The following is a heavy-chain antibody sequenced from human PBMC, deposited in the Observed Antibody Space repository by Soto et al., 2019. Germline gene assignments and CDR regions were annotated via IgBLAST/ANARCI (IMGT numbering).Heavy chain of an antibody. D-gene: IGHD3-10*01. Sequence: PGGSLRLSCAASGFTFSSYGMHCVRQAPCKGLEWVSAIRASGDCTYYADSVKGRFTISRDNSKNTLYLQMNSLRVEDTAKYYCASASLTTIRGEPPAYCGQGTLVTVSS. CDR1: GFTFSSYG. CDR3: ASASLTTIRGEPPAY. J-gene: IGHJ4*02. CDR2: IRASGDCT. V-gene: IGHV3-23*01.